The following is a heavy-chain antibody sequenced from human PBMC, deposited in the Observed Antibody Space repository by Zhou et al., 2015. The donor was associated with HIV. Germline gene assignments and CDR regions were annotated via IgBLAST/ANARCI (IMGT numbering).Heavy chain of an antibody. CDR3: ARDRVDFWSGYDAFDI. Sequence: QVQLVQSGAEVKKPGASVKVSCKASGYTFTSYYMHWVRQAPGQGLEWMGIINPSGGSTSYAQKFQGRVTMTRDTSTSTVYMELSSLRSEDTAVYYCARDRVDFWSGYDAFDIWGQGTMVTVSS. J-gene: IGHJ3*02. V-gene: IGHV1-46*01. D-gene: IGHD3-3*01. CDR2: INPSGGST. CDR1: GYTFTSYY.